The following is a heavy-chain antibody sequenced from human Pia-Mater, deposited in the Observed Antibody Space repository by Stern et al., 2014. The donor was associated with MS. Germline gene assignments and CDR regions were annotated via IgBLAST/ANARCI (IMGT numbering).Heavy chain of an antibody. CDR1: GGTFSSYA. Sequence: VQLVQSGAEVKKPGSSVKVSCKASGGTFSSYAISWVRQAPGQGLDWVGGIITIFGTANYAQKFQGRVTITADKSTSTAYMELSSLRSEDTAVYYCARRGMGATTKYGMDVWGQGTTVTVSS. V-gene: IGHV1-69*06. D-gene: IGHD1-26*01. CDR2: IITIFGTA. CDR3: ARRGMGATTKYGMDV. J-gene: IGHJ6*02.